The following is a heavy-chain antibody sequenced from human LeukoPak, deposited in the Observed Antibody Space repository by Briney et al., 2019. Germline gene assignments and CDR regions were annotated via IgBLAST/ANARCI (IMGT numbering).Heavy chain of an antibody. CDR3: AVGSYYYDSSGYYEDY. D-gene: IGHD3-22*01. CDR1: GYTFTGYY. V-gene: IGHV1-2*02. Sequence: ASVKVSCKASGYTFTGYYMHWVRQAPGQGLEWMGWINPNSGGTNYAQKFQGRVTMTRDTSISTAYMELSRLRSDDTAVYYCAVGSYYYDSSGYYEDYWGQGTLVTVSS. J-gene: IGHJ4*02. CDR2: INPNSGGT.